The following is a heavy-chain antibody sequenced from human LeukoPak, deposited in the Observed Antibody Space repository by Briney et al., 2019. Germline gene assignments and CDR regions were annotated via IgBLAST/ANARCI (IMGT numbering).Heavy chain of an antibody. D-gene: IGHD3-22*01. CDR3: AREGKVVVVIDAFDI. CDR1: GGSISSHY. CDR2: IYYSGST. Sequence: SETLSLTCTVSGGSISSHYRSWIRQPPGKGLEWIGYIYYSGSTNYNPSLKSRVTISVDTSKNQFSLKLSSVTAADTAVYYCAREGKVVVVIDAFDIWGQGTMVTVSS. V-gene: IGHV4-59*11. J-gene: IGHJ3*02.